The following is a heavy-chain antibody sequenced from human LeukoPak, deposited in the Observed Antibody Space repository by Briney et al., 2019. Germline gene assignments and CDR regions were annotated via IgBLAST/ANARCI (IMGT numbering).Heavy chain of an antibody. V-gene: IGHV3-11*04. J-gene: IGHJ4*02. D-gene: IGHD3-16*01. CDR1: GFTFSDYY. CDR2: ISSSGSTT. CDR3: ARADRLGAALLASFDY. Sequence: GGSLRLSCAASGFTFSDYYMSWIRQAPGKGLEWVSYISSSGSTTYYADSVKGRFTISRDNAKNSLYLQMNSLRAEDTAVYYCARADRLGAALLASFDYWGQGALVTVSS.